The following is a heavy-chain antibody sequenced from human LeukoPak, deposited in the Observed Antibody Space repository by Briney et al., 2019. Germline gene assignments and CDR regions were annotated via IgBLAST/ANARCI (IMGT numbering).Heavy chain of an antibody. CDR3: ARKEILYYYGMDV. CDR2: IPYDGSNK. D-gene: IGHD5-24*01. Sequence: PGRSLRLSCAASGFTFSSYAMHWVRQAPGKGLEWVAVIPYDGSNKYYADSVKGRFTISRDNSKNTLYLQMNSLRAEDTAVYYCARKEILYYYGMDVWGQGTTVTVSS. CDR1: GFTFSSYA. J-gene: IGHJ6*02. V-gene: IGHV3-30*04.